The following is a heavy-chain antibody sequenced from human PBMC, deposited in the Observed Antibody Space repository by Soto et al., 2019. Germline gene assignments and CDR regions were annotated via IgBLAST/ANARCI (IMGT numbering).Heavy chain of an antibody. D-gene: IGHD3-16*02. J-gene: IGHJ4*02. V-gene: IGHV2-5*02. Sequence: QITLKESGPTLVKPTQTLTLTCTFSGFSLSTSGLGVGWIRQPPGKALEWLALIYRDDDKRYSPSLKSRLTITKDTSKNQVVLRMTNMDPVDTATYYCAHRDLITFGGLIAAFDYWGQGTLVTVSS. CDR1: GFSLSTSGLG. CDR3: AHRDLITFGGLIAAFDY. CDR2: IYRDDDK.